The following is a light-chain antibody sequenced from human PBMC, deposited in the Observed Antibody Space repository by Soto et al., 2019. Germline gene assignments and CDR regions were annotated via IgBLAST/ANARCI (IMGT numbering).Light chain of an antibody. Sequence: QSVLTQPPSVSGAPGQRVTISCTGSSSNIGAGYDVHWYQQLPGTAPKLLIYGNSNRPSGVPDRFSGSKSGTSASLAITGLQAEDEADYYCQSYDSSLSGSSVFGTGTKLNVL. CDR3: QSYDSSLSGSSV. V-gene: IGLV1-40*01. CDR1: SSNIGAGYD. J-gene: IGLJ1*01. CDR2: GNS.